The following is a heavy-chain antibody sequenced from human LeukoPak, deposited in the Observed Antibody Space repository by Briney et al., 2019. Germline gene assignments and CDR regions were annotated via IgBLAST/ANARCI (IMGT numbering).Heavy chain of an antibody. J-gene: IGHJ3*01. CDR2: FYTGGNT. Sequence: PSETLSHTSTDPGGSISSYNWSWIRHPAGERLEWIGRFYTGGNTNYGSALNSRVTISVDTAKNQFSLELSALTAADTAVYCCARGPCGSGWYAF. CDR1: GGSISSYN. D-gene: IGHD6-19*01. CDR3: ARGPCGSGWYAF. V-gene: IGHV4-4*07.